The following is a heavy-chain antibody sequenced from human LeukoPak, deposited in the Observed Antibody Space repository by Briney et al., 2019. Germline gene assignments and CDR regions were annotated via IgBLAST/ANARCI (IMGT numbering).Heavy chain of an antibody. CDR3: ARPHITMVRGVISGWFDP. V-gene: IGHV4-30-4*01. D-gene: IGHD3-10*01. Sequence: PSQTLSLTCTVSGGSISSGDYYWSWIRQPPGKGLEWIGYIYYSGSTYYNPSLKSRVTISVDTSKNQFSLKLSSVTAADTAVYYCARPHITMVRGVISGWFDPWGQGTLVTVSS. J-gene: IGHJ5*02. CDR1: GGSISSGDYY. CDR2: IYYSGST.